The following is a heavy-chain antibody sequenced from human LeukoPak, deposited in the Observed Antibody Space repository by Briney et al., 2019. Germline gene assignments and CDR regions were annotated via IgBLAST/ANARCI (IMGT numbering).Heavy chain of an antibody. J-gene: IGHJ4*02. V-gene: IGHV1-2*02. Sequence: GASVKVSCKASGYTFTGYYMHWVRQAPGQGLEWMGWINPNSGGTNYAQKFQGRVTMTRDTSISTAYMELSRLRSDDTAVYYCASSIAVAGTGFDYWGQGTKVTVSS. CDR3: ASSIAVAGTGFDY. D-gene: IGHD6-19*01. CDR2: INPNSGGT. CDR1: GYTFTGYY.